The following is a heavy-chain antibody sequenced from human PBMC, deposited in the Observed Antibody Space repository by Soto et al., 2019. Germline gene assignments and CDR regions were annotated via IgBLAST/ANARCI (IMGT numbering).Heavy chain of an antibody. CDR1: ALTASKNY. D-gene: IGHD3-10*01. V-gene: IGHV3-66*01. Sequence: EVQLVESGGGLVQPGGSLRLSCAGSALTASKNYMSWVRQPPGKGLEWVSVIYIGGTTYYADSVKDRFSISRDNSKSTLYLQMDNLRAGDTAVYYCARGGSGSDWDYYGMDVWGQGTTVTVSS. CDR2: IYIGGTT. CDR3: ARGGSGSDWDYYGMDV. J-gene: IGHJ6*02.